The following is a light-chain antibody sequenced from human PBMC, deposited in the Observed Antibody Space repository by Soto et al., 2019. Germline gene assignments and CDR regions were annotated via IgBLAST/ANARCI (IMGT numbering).Light chain of an antibody. V-gene: IGKV3-15*01. CDR1: QTIDNT. J-gene: IGKJ2*01. CDR3: QHYNYWPYT. CDR2: DAS. Sequence: EIVMTQSPATLSLSPVDRATLSFRASQTIDNTLAWYQRKPGQAPRLLIYDASTRATGVPARFSGSGSGTDFTLTISSLQSEDFAVYYCQHYNYWPYTFGQGTKVDIK.